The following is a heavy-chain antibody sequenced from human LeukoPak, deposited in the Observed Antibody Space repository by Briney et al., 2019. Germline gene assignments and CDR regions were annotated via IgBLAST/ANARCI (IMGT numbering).Heavy chain of an antibody. V-gene: IGHV3-23*01. CDR1: GFTFNKFA. CDR2: IIENGGET. Sequence: GGSLRLSCAASGFTFNKFAMSWVRQAPGKGLEWVSGIIENGGETYYADSVRGRFTISRDNSKNTRYLQMNSLRAEDTALYYCAKDIRGWSSGLFDYWGQGTLVTVSS. D-gene: IGHD6-19*01. CDR3: AKDIRGWSSGLFDY. J-gene: IGHJ4*02.